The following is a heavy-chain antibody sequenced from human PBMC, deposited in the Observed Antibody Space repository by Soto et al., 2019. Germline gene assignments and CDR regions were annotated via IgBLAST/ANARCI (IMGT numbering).Heavy chain of an antibody. CDR1: DYTFTTYG. V-gene: IGHV1-18*01. J-gene: IGHJ5*01. CDR2: INPDTGNT. CDR3: ARDKGDTDAPLDS. Sequence: QGLLVQSGAEVKKPGASVQVSCKAPDYTFTTYGISWVRQAPGQGLEWMGWINPDTGNTRYAQKFQGRVTMTRDTFTNTAYMEQRSLRSDDTAVYYCARDKGDTDAPLDSWGHGTLVTVSS. D-gene: IGHD3-16*01.